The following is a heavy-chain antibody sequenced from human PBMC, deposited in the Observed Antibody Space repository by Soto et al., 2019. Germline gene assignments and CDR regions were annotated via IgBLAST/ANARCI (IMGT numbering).Heavy chain of an antibody. J-gene: IGHJ4*02. Sequence: EVQLVESGGGLVKPGGSLRLSCAASGFTFSSYSMNWVRQAPGKGLEWVSSISSSSSYIYYADSVKGRFTISRDNAKNSRYLKMKSLRAENTAVYYCARDLAGYPYWGQGTLVTVSS. D-gene: IGHD3-9*01. CDR2: ISSSSSYI. V-gene: IGHV3-21*01. CDR1: GFTFSSYS. CDR3: ARDLAGYPY.